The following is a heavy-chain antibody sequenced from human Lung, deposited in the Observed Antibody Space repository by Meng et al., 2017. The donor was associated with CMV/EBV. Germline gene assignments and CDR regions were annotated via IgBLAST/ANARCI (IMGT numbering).Heavy chain of an antibody. Sequence: ESLKISCTVSGGSVSTGGYYWTWIRQPPGKGLEWIGYIYYTGDTHYKSSLRSRLAISLDASKNQVSLKLNSVTAADTAVYYCARDLLGSSSWSYDAFDIWGRGIAVTVSS. D-gene: IGHD6-13*01. CDR3: ARDLLGSSSWSYDAFDI. V-gene: IGHV4-61*08. J-gene: IGHJ3*02. CDR1: GGSVSTGGYY. CDR2: IYYTGDT.